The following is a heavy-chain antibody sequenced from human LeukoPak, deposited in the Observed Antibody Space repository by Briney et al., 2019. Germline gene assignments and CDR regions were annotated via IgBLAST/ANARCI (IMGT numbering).Heavy chain of an antibody. CDR1: GFTLSSHA. J-gene: IGHJ5*02. Sequence: GSLRLSCAASGFTLSSHAMSWVRQPPGKGLEWIGEINHSGSTNYNPSLKSRVTISVDTSKNQFSLKLSSVTAADTAVYYCAREVAGIYNWFDPWGQGTLVTVSS. D-gene: IGHD2-15*01. CDR2: INHSGST. CDR3: AREVAGIYNWFDP. V-gene: IGHV4-34*01.